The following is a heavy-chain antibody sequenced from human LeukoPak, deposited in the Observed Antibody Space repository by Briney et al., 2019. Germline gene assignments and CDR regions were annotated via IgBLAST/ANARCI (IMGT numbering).Heavy chain of an antibody. CDR2: ISSSSSYI. J-gene: IGHJ4*02. V-gene: IGHV3-21*01. D-gene: IGHD2-2*01. CDR1: GFTFSSYS. Sequence: TGGSLRLSCAASGFTFSSYSMSWVRQAPGKGLEWVSSISSSSSYIYYADSVKGRFTISRDNAKNSLYLQMNSLRAEDTAVYYCARGQIGSSKSFDYWGQGTLVTVSS. CDR3: ARGQIGSSKSFDY.